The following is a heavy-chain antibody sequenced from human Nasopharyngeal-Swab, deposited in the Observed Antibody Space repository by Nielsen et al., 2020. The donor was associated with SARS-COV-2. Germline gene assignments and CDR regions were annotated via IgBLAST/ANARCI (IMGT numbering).Heavy chain of an antibody. D-gene: IGHD4-23*01. CDR3: ARTYGGNSRLSY. V-gene: IGHV3-21*01. CDR1: GFTFSSYT. J-gene: IGHJ4*02. CDR2: ISSSSSYI. Sequence: GGSLKISCAASGFTFSSYTMNWVRRAPGKGLEWVSSISSSSSYIYYADSVKGQFTISRDNAKNSLYLQMSSLRAEDTAVYYCARTYGGNSRLSYWGQGTLVTVSS.